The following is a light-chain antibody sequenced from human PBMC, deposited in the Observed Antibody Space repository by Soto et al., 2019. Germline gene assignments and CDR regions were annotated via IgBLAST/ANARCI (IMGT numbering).Light chain of an antibody. CDR1: SSDVGGYNC. J-gene: IGLJ1*01. V-gene: IGLV2-14*01. Sequence: QSVLTQPASVSVSPGQSITLLCTGTSSDVGGYNCVSWYQQHPGKAPKLMIHDVTNRPSGVSNRFSGSKSGNTASLTISGLQAEDEADYYCSSYTSSSSYVFGTGTKVTVL. CDR2: DVT. CDR3: SSYTSSSSYV.